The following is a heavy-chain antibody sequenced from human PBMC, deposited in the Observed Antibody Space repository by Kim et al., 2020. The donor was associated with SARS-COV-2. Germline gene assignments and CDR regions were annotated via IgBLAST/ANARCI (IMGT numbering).Heavy chain of an antibody. D-gene: IGHD1-26*01. CDR2: IYYSGST. Sequence: SETLSLTCTVSGGSISSGGYYWSWIRQHPGKGLEWIGYIYYSGSTYYNPSLKSRVTISVDTSKNQFSLKLSSVTAADTAVYYCAREHLGAKDYWGPGTLVTVSS. V-gene: IGHV4-31*03. J-gene: IGHJ4*02. CDR1: GGSISSGGYY. CDR3: AREHLGAKDY.